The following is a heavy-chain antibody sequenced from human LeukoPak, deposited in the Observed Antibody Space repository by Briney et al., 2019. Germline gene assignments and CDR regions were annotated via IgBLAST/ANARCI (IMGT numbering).Heavy chain of an antibody. CDR3: ARDMTPNDAFDI. CDR2: IYYSGST. J-gene: IGHJ3*02. CDR1: GGSVSSGSYY. V-gene: IGHV4-61*01. Sequence: NPSETLSLTCTVSGGSVSSGSYYWSWVRQPPGKGLEWLGYIYYSGSTNYNPSLKSRVTISVDTSKNQFSLKLSSVTAADTAVYYCARDMTPNDAFDIWGQGTMVTVSS.